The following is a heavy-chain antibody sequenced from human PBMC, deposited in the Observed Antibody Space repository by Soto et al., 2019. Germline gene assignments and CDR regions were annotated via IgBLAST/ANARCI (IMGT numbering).Heavy chain of an antibody. CDR1: GFTFSDHY. Sequence: TGGSLRLSCAASGFTFSDHYMDWVRQAPGKGLEWVGRPRNKAKSYTTEYAASVKGRFTISRDDSKNSLYLQMNSLKIEDTAVYYCARANDFWSGYFVMDVWGKGTTVTVSS. CDR2: PRNKAKSYTT. D-gene: IGHD3-3*01. V-gene: IGHV3-72*01. J-gene: IGHJ6*03. CDR3: ARANDFWSGYFVMDV.